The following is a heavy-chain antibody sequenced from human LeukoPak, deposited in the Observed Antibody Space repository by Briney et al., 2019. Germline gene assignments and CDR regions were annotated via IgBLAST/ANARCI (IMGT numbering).Heavy chain of an antibody. CDR2: INSHGSST. Sequence: YPGGSLRLSCAASGFTFSSYWMHWVRQAPGKGLVWVSRINSHGSSTSYADSVKGRFTISRDNAKNTLYLQMNSLRVEDTAVYYCARGPPDGSGSYYPGAYWGQGTLVTVSS. V-gene: IGHV3-74*01. CDR1: GFTFSSYW. D-gene: IGHD3-10*01. CDR3: ARGPPDGSGSYYPGAY. J-gene: IGHJ4*02.